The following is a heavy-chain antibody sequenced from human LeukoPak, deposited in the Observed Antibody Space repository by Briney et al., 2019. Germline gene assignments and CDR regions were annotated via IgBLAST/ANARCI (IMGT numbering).Heavy chain of an antibody. CDR3: ARVSLVQYYFDY. J-gene: IGHJ4*02. V-gene: IGHV1-18*01. CDR1: GYTLTSYG. D-gene: IGHD1-1*01. Sequence: ASVKVSCKASGYTLTSYGISWVRQAPGHGLEWMGWNSAYNGNTNYAQKLQGRVTMTTDTSTSTAYMELRSLRSDGTAVYYCARVSLVQYYFDYWGQGTLVTVSS. CDR2: NSAYNGNT.